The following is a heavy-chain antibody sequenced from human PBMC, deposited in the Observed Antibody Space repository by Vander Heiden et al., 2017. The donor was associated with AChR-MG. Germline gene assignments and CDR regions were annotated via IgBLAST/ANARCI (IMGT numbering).Heavy chain of an antibody. CDR1: GFTFSSYA. Sequence: EVQLLEPGGGLVQPGGSLRLSCAASGFTFSSYAMSWVRQAPGKGLEWVSAIGGSGGSTYYADSVKGRFTISRDNSKNTLYLQMRSLRAEDTAVYYCAKDVGSVGWYSTFDNWGQGTLVTVSS. V-gene: IGHV3-23*01. J-gene: IGHJ4*02. CDR2: IGGSGGST. D-gene: IGHD6-19*01. CDR3: AKDVGSVGWYSTFDN.